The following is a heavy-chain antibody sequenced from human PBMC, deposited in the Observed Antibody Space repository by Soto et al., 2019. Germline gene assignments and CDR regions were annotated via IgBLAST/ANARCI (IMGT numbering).Heavy chain of an antibody. D-gene: IGHD1-1*01. CDR2: ISGSGGGT. CDR3: AKFGMATTKRSPPYYIDY. V-gene: IGHV3-23*01. J-gene: IGHJ4*02. Sequence: PGGSLRLSCGASGFTFSSYAMSWVRQAPGKGLEWVSSISGSGGGTYYADSVKGRFTFSRDNSKNTLYLQMNSLRAEDTAVYYCAKFGMATTKRSPPYYIDYWGQGALVTVSS. CDR1: GFTFSSYA.